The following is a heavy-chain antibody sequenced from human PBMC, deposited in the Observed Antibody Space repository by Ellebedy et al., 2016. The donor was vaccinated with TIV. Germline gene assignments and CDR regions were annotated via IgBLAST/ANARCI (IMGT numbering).Heavy chain of an antibody. CDR1: DFIFNTYT. Sequence: GESLKISXAASDFIFNTYTMNWVRQAPGKGLEWVSSIASSGSFISYAESVKGRFTISRDNDKNSLFLQMDSLRDEDTSVYYCARPYLSNSGWYFDHWGRGTLVTVSS. CDR2: IASSGSFI. V-gene: IGHV3-21*01. CDR3: ARPYLSNSGWYFDH. D-gene: IGHD4-23*01. J-gene: IGHJ2*01.